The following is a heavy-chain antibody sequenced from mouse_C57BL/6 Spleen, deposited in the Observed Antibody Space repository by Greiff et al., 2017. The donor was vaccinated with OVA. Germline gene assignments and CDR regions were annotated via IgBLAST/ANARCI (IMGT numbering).Heavy chain of an antibody. J-gene: IGHJ4*01. CDR3: ANPAAMDY. CDR1: GFTFSSYG. CDR2: ISSGGSYT. Sequence: LVESGGDLVKPGGSLKLSCAASGFTFSSYGMSWVRQTPDKRLEWVATISSGGSYTYYPDSVKGRFTISRDNAKNTLYLQMSSLKSEDTAMYYCANPAAMDYWGQGTSVTVSS. V-gene: IGHV5-6*01.